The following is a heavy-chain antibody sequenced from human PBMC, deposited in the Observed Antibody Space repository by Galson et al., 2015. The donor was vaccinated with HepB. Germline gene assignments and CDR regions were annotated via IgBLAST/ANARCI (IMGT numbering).Heavy chain of an antibody. D-gene: IGHD3-10*01. J-gene: IGHJ6*02. V-gene: IGHV1-18*04. CDR3: ARVTWFGEEQYGMDV. CDR2: ISAYNGNT. CDR1: GYTFTSYG. Sequence: SVKVPCKASGYTFTSYGISWVRQAPGQGLEWMGWISAYNGNTNYAQKLQGRVTMTTDTSTSTAYMELRSLRSDDTAVYYCARVTWFGEEQYGMDVWGQGTTVTVSS.